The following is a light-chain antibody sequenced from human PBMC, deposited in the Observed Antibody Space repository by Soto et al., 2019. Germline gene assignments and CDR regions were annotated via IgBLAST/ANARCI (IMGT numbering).Light chain of an antibody. CDR2: GAS. CDR1: QSVSSSY. J-gene: IGKJ1*01. Sequence: EIVLTQSPGTLSLSPGERATLSCRASQSVSSSYLAWYQQNRGQAPRLLIYGASSRAPGIPDRFGGSGSGTDFTLSISRMETEDFAVYYCQQYGSSRWTFGQGTKVEIK. V-gene: IGKV3-20*01. CDR3: QQYGSSRWT.